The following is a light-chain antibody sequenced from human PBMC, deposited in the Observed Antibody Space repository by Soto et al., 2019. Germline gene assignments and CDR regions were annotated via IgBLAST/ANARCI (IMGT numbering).Light chain of an antibody. Sequence: QPVLTQSPSASASLGASVKLTCTLSSGHSSYAIAWHQQQPEKGPRYLMKLNSDGSHSKGDGIPDRFSGSSSGAERYLTISSLQSEDEADYYCQTWGTGIHYGVFGGGTKLTVL. CDR3: QTWGTGIHYGV. J-gene: IGLJ3*02. CDR1: SGHSSYA. V-gene: IGLV4-69*01. CDR2: LNSDGSH.